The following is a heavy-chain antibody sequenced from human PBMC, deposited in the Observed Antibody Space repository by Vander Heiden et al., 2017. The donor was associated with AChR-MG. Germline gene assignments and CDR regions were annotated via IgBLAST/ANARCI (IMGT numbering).Heavy chain of an antibody. D-gene: IGHD4-17*01. V-gene: IGHV3-23*01. J-gene: IGHJ3*02. CDR1: GCTLSSYA. Sequence: EVQLLESGGGLVQPGGSLRLPCAAPGCTLSSYAMSWVRQAPGKGLEWVSAISGSGGSTYYADSVKDRFTISRDNSKNTLYLQMNSLRAEDTAVYYCAKRDYPQTHAFDIWGQGTMVTVSS. CDR3: AKRDYPQTHAFDI. CDR2: ISGSGGST.